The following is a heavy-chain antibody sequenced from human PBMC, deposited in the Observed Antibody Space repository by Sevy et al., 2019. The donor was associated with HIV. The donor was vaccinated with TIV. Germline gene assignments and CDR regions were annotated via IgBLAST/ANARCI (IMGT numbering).Heavy chain of an antibody. V-gene: IGHV2-5*02. D-gene: IGHD6-13*01. CDR1: GFSLSTSGVG. CDR3: ARDGDSSSWANWFDP. J-gene: IGHJ5*02. CDR2: IYWDDDK. Sequence: SGPTLVKPTQTLTLNCTISGFSLSTSGVGVGWIRQPPGKALEWLALIYWDDDKRYSPSLKSRLTITKDTSKNQVVLTMTNMDPVDTATYYCARDGDSSSWANWFDPWGQGTLVTVSS.